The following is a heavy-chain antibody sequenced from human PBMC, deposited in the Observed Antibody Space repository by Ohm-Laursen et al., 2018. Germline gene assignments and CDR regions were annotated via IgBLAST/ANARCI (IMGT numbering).Heavy chain of an antibody. J-gene: IGHJ6*02. D-gene: IGHD2-2*01. CDR1: GGSISSGGYY. CDR3: ARGMGGDCSSTSCYYTWGQYYYYYGMDV. V-gene: IGHV4-31*01. Sequence: SQTLSLTCTVSGGSISSGGYYWSWIRQHPGKGLDWIGHIYHSGSTSYNPSLKSQVTMSLDMSQNQFSLKLSSVTAADTAVYYCARGMGGDCSSTSCYYTWGQYYYYYGMDVWGQGTTVTVSS. CDR2: IYHSGST.